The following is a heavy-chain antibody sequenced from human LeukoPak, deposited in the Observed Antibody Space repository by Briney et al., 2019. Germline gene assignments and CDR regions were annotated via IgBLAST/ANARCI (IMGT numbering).Heavy chain of an antibody. J-gene: IGHJ4*02. D-gene: IGHD6-19*01. CDR1: GYTFTGYY. Sequence: ASVKVSCKASGYTFTGYYMHWVRQAPGQGLEWMGWINPNSGGTNYAQKFQGRVTMTRDMSTSTVYMELSSLRSEDTAVYYCAREVGAVAGPLDYWGQGTLVTVSS. CDR3: AREVGAVAGPLDY. CDR2: INPNSGGT. V-gene: IGHV1-2*02.